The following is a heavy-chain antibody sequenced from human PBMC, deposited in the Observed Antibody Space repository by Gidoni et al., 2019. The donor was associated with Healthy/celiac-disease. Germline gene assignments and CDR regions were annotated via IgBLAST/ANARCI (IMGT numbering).Heavy chain of an antibody. D-gene: IGHD3-3*01. CDR1: GFTFSNAW. CDR2: IKSKTDGGTT. Sequence: EVQLVESGGGLVKPGGSIRLSCAASGFTFSNAWMSWVRQAPGKGLEWVGRIKSKTDGGTTDYAAPVKGRFTISRDDSKNTLYLQMNSLKTEDTAVYYCTTFNFWSGSQSDYWGQGTLVTVSS. J-gene: IGHJ4*02. CDR3: TTFNFWSGSQSDY. V-gene: IGHV3-15*01.